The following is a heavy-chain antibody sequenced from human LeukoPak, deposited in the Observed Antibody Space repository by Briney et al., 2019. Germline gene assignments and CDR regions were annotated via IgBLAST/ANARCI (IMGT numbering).Heavy chain of an antibody. Sequence: GASVKVSCKASGYTFTSYGISWVRQAPGQGLEWMGWISAYNGNTNYAQKFQGRVTITADESTSTAYMELSSLRSEDTAVYYCARALTRDYYDSSGYYSWGQGTLVTVSS. CDR2: ISAYNGNT. D-gene: IGHD3-22*01. CDR3: ARALTRDYYDSSGYYS. V-gene: IGHV1-18*01. CDR1: GYTFTSYG. J-gene: IGHJ5*02.